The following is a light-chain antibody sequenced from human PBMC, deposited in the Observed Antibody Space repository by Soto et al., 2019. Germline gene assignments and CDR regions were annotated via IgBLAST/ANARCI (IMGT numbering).Light chain of an antibody. CDR1: QSVSIY. J-gene: IGKJ5*01. CDR3: QQRSNWPPIT. V-gene: IGKV3-11*01. CDR2: DAS. Sequence: IVMTQSPATLSVAPRERAPLSCSGSQSVSIYLAWYPQKPGQAPRLLIYDASNRATGIPARFSGSGSGTDFTLTISSLETEDFAVYYCQQRSNWPPITFGQGTRLEIK.